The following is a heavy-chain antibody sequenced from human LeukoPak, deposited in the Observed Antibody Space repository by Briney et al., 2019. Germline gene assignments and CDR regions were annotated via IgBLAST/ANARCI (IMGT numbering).Heavy chain of an antibody. CDR1: GDSVSSNSAA. CDR3: ARDLTNWNHNWFDP. D-gene: IGHD1-1*01. CDR2: TYYRSKWYN. Sequence: SQTLSLTCAISGDSVSSNSAAWNWIRQSPSRGLEWLGRTYYRSKWYNDYAVSVKSRITINPDTSKNQFSLQLNSVTPEGTAVYYCARDLTNWNHNWFDPWGQGTLVTVSS. V-gene: IGHV6-1*01. J-gene: IGHJ5*02.